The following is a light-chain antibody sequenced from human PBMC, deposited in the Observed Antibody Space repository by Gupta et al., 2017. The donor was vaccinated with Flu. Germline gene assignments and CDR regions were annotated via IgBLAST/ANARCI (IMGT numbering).Light chain of an antibody. V-gene: IGKV3-11*01. Sequence: EIVLTQSPATLSLSPGESATLSCRASETIRTHLIWHQQKPGQAPRVLIHDASNRATGVPARFSGSGSGTDFTLTISSLDPEDFAVYYCQQRSNRPITFGQGTRLEIK. CDR1: ETIRTH. CDR2: DAS. J-gene: IGKJ5*01. CDR3: QQRSNRPIT.